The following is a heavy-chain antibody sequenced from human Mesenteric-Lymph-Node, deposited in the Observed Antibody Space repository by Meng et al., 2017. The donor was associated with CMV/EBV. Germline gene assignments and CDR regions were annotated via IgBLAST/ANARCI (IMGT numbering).Heavy chain of an antibody. CDR2: IWYDGSNK. Sequence: WVRQSPGKGLEWVAVIWYDGSNKYYADSVKGRFTISRDNSKNTLYLQMNSLRAEDTAVYYCAKDQGRRDALEWFSYYYYGMDVWGQGTTVTVSS. D-gene: IGHD3-3*01. CDR3: AKDQGRRDALEWFSYYYYGMDV. V-gene: IGHV3-33*06. J-gene: IGHJ6*02.